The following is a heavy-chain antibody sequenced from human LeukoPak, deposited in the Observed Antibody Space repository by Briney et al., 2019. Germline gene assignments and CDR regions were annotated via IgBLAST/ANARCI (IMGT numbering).Heavy chain of an antibody. CDR1: GFTFSSYG. Sequence: GRSLRLSCAASGFTFSSYGMHWVRQASGKGLEWVAVISYDGSNKYYADSVKGRFTISRDNSKNTLYLQMNSLRAEDTAVYYCAKDFGHYGSGIYFDYWGQGTLVTVSS. CDR2: ISYDGSNK. V-gene: IGHV3-30*18. D-gene: IGHD3-10*01. J-gene: IGHJ4*02. CDR3: AKDFGHYGSGIYFDY.